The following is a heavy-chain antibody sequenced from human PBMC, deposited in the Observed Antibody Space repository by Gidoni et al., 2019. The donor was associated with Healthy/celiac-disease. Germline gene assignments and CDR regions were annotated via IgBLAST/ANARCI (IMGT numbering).Heavy chain of an antibody. CDR3: ARAHRYSSGWYSRLFDY. J-gene: IGHJ4*02. CDR1: GGSFRGYY. D-gene: IGHD6-19*01. Sequence: QVQLQQWGAGLLQPSETLSLTCAVYGGSFRGYYWSWIRQPPGKGLEWIGEINHSGSTNYNPSLKSRVTISVDTSKNQFSLKLSSVTAADTAVYYCARAHRYSSGWYSRLFDYWGQGTLVTVSS. V-gene: IGHV4-34*01. CDR2: INHSGST.